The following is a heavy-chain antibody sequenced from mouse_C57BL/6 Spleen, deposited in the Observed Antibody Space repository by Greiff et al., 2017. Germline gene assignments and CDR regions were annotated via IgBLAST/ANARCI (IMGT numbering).Heavy chain of an antibody. J-gene: IGHJ4*01. V-gene: IGHV1-15*01. D-gene: IGHD4-1*01. CDR2: IDPDTGGT. Sequence: VQLQESGAELVRPGASVTLSCKASGYTFTDYEMHWVKQTPVHGLEWIGAIDPDTGGTAYTQKFKGKAILTADKSSSTAYMELRSLTSEDSAVXYCTSLNWDDAMDYWGQGTSVTVSS. CDR3: TSLNWDDAMDY. CDR1: GYTFTDYE.